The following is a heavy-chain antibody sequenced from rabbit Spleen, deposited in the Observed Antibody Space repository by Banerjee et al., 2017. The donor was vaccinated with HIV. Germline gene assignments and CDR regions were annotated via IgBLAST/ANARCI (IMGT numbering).Heavy chain of an antibody. D-gene: IGHD7-1*01. CDR2: INASTGKP. CDR3: ARDTGTSFSSYGMDL. CDR1: GFSFSDRDV. Sequence: QEQLEESGGGLVKPEGSLKLSCTASGFSFSDRDVMCWVRQAPGKGLEWIACINASTGKPVYATWASGRFTFSKSSSTTVTLQMTSLTVADTATYFCARDTGTSFSSYGMDLWGQGTLVTVS. J-gene: IGHJ6*01. V-gene: IGHV1S45*01.